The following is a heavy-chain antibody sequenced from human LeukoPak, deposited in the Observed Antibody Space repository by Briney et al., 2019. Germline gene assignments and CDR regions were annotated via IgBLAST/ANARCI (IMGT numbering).Heavy chain of an antibody. D-gene: IGHD5-12*01. CDR3: AREGYDSGYERTSTTEFDY. J-gene: IGHJ4*02. CDR1: GYTFTSYY. V-gene: IGHV1-46*01. Sequence: GASVKVSCKASGYTFTSYYMHWVRQAPGQGLEWMGIINPSGGSTTYAQKFQGRVTMTRDTSTSTVYMELSSLRSEDTAVYYCAREGYDSGYERTSTTEFDYWGQGTLVTVSS. CDR2: INPSGGST.